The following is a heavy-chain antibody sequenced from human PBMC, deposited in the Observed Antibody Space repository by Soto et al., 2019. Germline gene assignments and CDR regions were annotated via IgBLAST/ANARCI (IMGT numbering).Heavy chain of an antibody. J-gene: IGHJ6*02. Sequence: SVKVSCKASGGTFSSYAISWVRQAPGQGLEWMGGIIPIFGTANYAQKFQGRVTITADESTSTAYMELSSLRSEDTAVYYCAREGVVPAAIGGHYYYYGMDVWGQGTTVTVSS. CDR1: GGTFSSYA. CDR3: AREGVVPAAIGGHYYYYGMDV. CDR2: IIPIFGTA. D-gene: IGHD2-2*01. V-gene: IGHV1-69*13.